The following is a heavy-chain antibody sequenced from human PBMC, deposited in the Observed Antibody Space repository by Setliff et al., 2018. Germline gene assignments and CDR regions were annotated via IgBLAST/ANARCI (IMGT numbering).Heavy chain of an antibody. CDR1: GGSISSHY. CDR3: ARRGYYYYGMDV. CDR2: IYYSGST. Sequence: ETLSLTCTVSGGSISSHYWSWIRQPPGKGLEWIGSIYYSGSTNYNPSLKSRVTISVDTSKNQFSLKLSSVTAADTAVYYCARRGYYYYGMDVWGQGTTVTVSS. V-gene: IGHV4-59*11. J-gene: IGHJ6*02.